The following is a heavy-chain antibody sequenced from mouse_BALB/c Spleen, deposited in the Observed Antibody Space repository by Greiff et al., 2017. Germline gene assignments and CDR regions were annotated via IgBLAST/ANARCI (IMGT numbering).Heavy chain of an antibody. D-gene: IGHD2-1*01. Sequence: EVKLVESGPGLVKPSQSLSLTCTVTGYSITSDYAWNWIRQFPGNKLEWMGYISYSGSTSYNPSLKSRISITRDTSKNQFFLQLNSVTTEDTATYYCARGGNYGDWGQGTTLTGSS. CDR2: ISYSGST. CDR3: ARGGNYGD. V-gene: IGHV3-2*02. J-gene: IGHJ2*01. CDR1: GYSITSDYA.